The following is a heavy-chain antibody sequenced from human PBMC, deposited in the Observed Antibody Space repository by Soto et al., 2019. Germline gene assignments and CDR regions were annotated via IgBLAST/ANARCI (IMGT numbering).Heavy chain of an antibody. CDR1: GGSISSGDYY. Sequence: TSETLSLTCTVSGGSISSGDYYWSWIRQPPGKGLEWIGYIYYSGSTYYNPSLKSRVTISVDTSKNQFSLKLSSVTAADTAVYYCARADVAAADYYFDYWGQGTLVTVS. CDR2: IYYSGST. CDR3: ARADVAAADYYFDY. D-gene: IGHD6-13*01. J-gene: IGHJ4*02. V-gene: IGHV4-30-4*01.